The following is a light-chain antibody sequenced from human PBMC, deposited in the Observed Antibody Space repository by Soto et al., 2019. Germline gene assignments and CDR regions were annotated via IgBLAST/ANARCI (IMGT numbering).Light chain of an antibody. CDR1: QSISTW. CDR3: QQYKSVSLLT. J-gene: IGKJ4*01. CDR2: KAS. V-gene: IGKV1-5*03. Sequence: DIQMTQSPSTLSASVGDRVTITCRASQSISTWLAWYQQKPGKAPKLLIYKASSLESGVPSRFSGSGSGTEFTLTISSLQPDDFPTYYCQQYKSVSLLTFGGGTKVEIK.